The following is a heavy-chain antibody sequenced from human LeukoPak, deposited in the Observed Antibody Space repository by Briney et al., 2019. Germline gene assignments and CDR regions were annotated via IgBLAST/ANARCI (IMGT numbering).Heavy chain of an antibody. J-gene: IGHJ6*03. D-gene: IGHD2-2*01. V-gene: IGHV4-4*07. CDR1: GGSISSYY. Sequence: SETLSLTCTVSGGSISSYYWSWIRQPAGKGLEWIGRIYTSGSTNYNPSLKSRVTMSVDTSKNQFSLKLSSVTAADTAVYYCARVQLGYCSSTSCYYYYYMDVWGKGTTVTISS. CDR2: IYTSGST. CDR3: ARVQLGYCSSTSCYYYYYMDV.